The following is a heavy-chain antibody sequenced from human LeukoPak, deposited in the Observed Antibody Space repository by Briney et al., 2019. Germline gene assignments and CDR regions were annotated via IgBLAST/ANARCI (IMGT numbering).Heavy chain of an antibody. CDR3: ARGRGEGRGISMVRGVRAPSYNWFDP. J-gene: IGHJ5*02. D-gene: IGHD3-10*01. V-gene: IGHV4-39*07. CDR2: IFYSGST. Sequence: PSETLSLTCTVSGGSISSSNYWGWIRPPPGKGLEWIGSIFYSGSTYYNPSLKSRVTISVDTSKNQFSLKLTSVTAADTAVYYCARGRGEGRGISMVRGVRAPSYNWFDPWGHGTLVTVSS. CDR1: GGSISSSNY.